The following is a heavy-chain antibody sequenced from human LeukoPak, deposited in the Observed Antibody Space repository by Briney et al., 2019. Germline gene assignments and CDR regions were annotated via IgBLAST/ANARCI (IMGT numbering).Heavy chain of an antibody. D-gene: IGHD3-16*01. CDR1: GFTFSSYG. V-gene: IGHV3-23*01. CDR3: AKFGGFVNNPFIDY. J-gene: IGHJ4*02. Sequence: PGGSLRLSCAASGFTFSSYGMSWVRQAPGKGLEWVSAISGSGGSTYYADSVKGRFTISRDNSKNTLYLQMNSLRAEDTAVYYCAKFGGFVNNPFIDYWGQGTLVTVSS. CDR2: ISGSGGST.